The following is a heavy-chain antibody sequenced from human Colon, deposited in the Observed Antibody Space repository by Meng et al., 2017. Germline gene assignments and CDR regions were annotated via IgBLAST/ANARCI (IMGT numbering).Heavy chain of an antibody. CDR2: ISSSGSTI. CDR1: GFTFSIYE. CDR3: ASRKGARITDDY. Sequence: GGSLRLSCAASGFTFSIYEMNWVRQAPGKGLEWVSYISSSGSTIYYADSVKGRFTISRDNAKNSLYLQMNSLRAEDTAVYYCASRKGARITDDYWGQGTLVTVSS. D-gene: IGHD1-14*01. J-gene: IGHJ4*02. V-gene: IGHV3-48*03.